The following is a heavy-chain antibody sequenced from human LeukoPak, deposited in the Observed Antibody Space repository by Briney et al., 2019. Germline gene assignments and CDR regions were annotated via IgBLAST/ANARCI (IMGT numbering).Heavy chain of an antibody. J-gene: IGHJ4*02. Sequence: GSLRLSCAASGFTFSSYAMHWVRQAPGKGLEWVAVISYDGSNKYYADSVKGRFTISRDNSKNTLYLQMNSLRAEDTAVYYCASYDYYDSSGYYRQPFDYWGQGTLVTVSS. CDR1: GFTFSSYA. CDR2: ISYDGSNK. V-gene: IGHV3-30*04. D-gene: IGHD3-22*01. CDR3: ASYDYYDSSGYYRQPFDY.